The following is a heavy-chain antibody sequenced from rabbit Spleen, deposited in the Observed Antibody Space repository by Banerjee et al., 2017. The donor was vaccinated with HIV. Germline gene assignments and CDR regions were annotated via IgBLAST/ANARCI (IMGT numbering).Heavy chain of an antibody. D-gene: IGHD1-1*01. CDR1: GFSFSSSYW. J-gene: IGHJ6*01. Sequence: QSLEESGGDLVKPGASLTLTCTASGFSFSSSYWICWVRQAPGKGLEWIACINAATAKPVYATWAKGRFTISRTSSTTVTLRMTSLTAADRATYFCARDTATSFSSYGMDLWGPGTLVTV. CDR2: INAATAKP. CDR3: ARDTATSFSSYGMDL. V-gene: IGHV1S40*01.